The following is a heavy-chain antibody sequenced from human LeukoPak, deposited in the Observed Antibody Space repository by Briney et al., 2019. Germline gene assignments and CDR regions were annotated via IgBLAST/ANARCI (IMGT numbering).Heavy chain of an antibody. CDR2: IYSGGST. D-gene: IGHD3-10*01. V-gene: IGHV3-66*01. J-gene: IGHJ6*02. CDR3: ARDLAPSMLLWFGELSTAYYYYGMDV. Sequence: PGGSLRLSCAASGFTFSSYAMSWVRQAPGKGLEWVSVIYSGGSTYYADSVKGRFTISRDNSKNTLYLQMNSLRAEDTAVYYCARDLAPSMLLWFGELSTAYYYYGMDVWGQGTTVTVSS. CDR1: GFTFSSYA.